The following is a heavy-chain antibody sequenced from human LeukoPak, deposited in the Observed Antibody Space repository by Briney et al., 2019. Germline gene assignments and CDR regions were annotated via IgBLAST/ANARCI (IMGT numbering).Heavy chain of an antibody. CDR1: GYTFTSYG. V-gene: IGHV1-18*01. Sequence: ASVKVSRKASGYTFTSYGISWVRQAPEQGLEWMGWISAYNGNTNYAQKLQGRVTMTTDTSTSTAYMELRSLRSDDTAVYYCARVNDYDILTGYWGTFDYWGQGTLVTVSS. CDR2: ISAYNGNT. CDR3: ARVNDYDILTGYWGTFDY. D-gene: IGHD3-9*01. J-gene: IGHJ4*02.